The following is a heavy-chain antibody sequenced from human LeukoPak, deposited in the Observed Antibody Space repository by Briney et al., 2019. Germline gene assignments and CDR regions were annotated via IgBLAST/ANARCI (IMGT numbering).Heavy chain of an antibody. CDR1: GGSFSGYY. J-gene: IGHJ4*02. V-gene: IGHV4-34*01. CDR3: ARGTAGDYYDSSGSKSYYFDY. D-gene: IGHD3-22*01. CDR2: INHSGST. Sequence: SETLSLTCAVYGGSFSGYYWSWIRQSPGKGREWIGVINHSGSTNYNPSLKSRVTISVDTSKNQFSLKLSSVTAADTAVYYCARGTAGDYYDSSGSKSYYFDYWGQGTLVTVSS.